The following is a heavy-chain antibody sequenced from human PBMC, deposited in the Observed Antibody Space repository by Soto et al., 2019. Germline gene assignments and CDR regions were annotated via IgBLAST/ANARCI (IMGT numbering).Heavy chain of an antibody. V-gene: IGHV4-59*08. J-gene: IGHJ4*02. D-gene: IGHD3-3*01. Sequence: SETLSLTCTVSGGSISSYYWSWIRQPPGKGLEWIGYIYYSGSTNYNPSLKSRVTISVDTSKNQFSLKLSSVTAADTAVYYCARWRDTGYYFDYWGQGTLVTVSS. CDR2: IYYSGST. CDR3: ARWRDTGYYFDY. CDR1: GGSISSYY.